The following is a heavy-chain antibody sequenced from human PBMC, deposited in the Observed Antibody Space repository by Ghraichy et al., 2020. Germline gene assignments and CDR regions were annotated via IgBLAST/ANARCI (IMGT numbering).Heavy chain of an antibody. D-gene: IGHD6-19*01. V-gene: IGHV1-2*02. CDR3: ARERVVGTENYGMDV. CDR2: INPKSGDT. J-gene: IGHJ6*02. CDR1: GYPFTAYY. Sequence: ASVKVSCKVSGYPFTAYYMHWVRQGPGQGVNYMGWINPKSGDTNYAQNFQGRVTMTRDTSINTAYMELKSLSFDDTADYYCARERVVGTENYGMDVWGQGTTVTVSS.